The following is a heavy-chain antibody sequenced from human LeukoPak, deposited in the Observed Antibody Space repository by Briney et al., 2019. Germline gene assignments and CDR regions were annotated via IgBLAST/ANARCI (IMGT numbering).Heavy chain of an antibody. J-gene: IGHJ4*02. CDR2: IYYSGST. Sequence: SETLSLTCTVSGGSISSGDYYWSWIRQPPGKGLEWIGYIYYSGSTYYNPSLKSRVTISVDTSKNHFSLKLTSVTAADTAVYFCARASSGTFLFGPLDYWGQGNLVTVSS. CDR1: GGSISSGDYY. V-gene: IGHV4-30-4*01. CDR3: ARASSGTFLFGPLDY. D-gene: IGHD1-26*01.